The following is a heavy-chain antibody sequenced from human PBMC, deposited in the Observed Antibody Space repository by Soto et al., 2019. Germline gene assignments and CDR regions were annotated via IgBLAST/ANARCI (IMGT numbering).Heavy chain of an antibody. CDR2: ISYDGSNK. D-gene: IGHD3-16*01. J-gene: IGHJ3*02. V-gene: IGHV3-30-3*01. Sequence: QVQLVESGGGVVQPGRSLRLSCAASGFTFSSYAMHSVRQAPGKGLEWVAVISYDGSNKYYADSVKGRFTISRDNSKNTLYLQMNSLRAEDTAVYYCARGGKVTGAFDIWGQGTMVTVSS. CDR1: GFTFSSYA. CDR3: ARGGKVTGAFDI.